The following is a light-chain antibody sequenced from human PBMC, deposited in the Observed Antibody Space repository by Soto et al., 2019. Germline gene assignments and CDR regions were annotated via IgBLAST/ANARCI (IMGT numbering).Light chain of an antibody. CDR1: HSVSSA. CDR3: QQYATWPWT. CDR2: RAS. Sequence: IVMTQSPATLSVSPGERVTLSCRASHSVSSAVAWYQQKPGQAPRLLIYRASTRATGLPARFSGSGSGTDFTLTIRSLQSEDFAFYYCQQYATWPWTFGQGTKVDMK. J-gene: IGKJ1*01. V-gene: IGKV3-15*01.